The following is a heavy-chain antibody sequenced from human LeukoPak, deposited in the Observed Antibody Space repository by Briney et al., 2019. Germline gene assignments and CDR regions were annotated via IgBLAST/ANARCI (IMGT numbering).Heavy chain of an antibody. CDR2: ISYDGNTK. D-gene: IGHD3-16*01. CDR1: GFTFRNYP. Sequence: PGRSLRLSCLGSGFTFRNYPMYWVRQAPGKGLEWMAVISYDGNTKYYADSVKGRFTLSRDNSKNTVYLQVDSLRAEDTAVYYCARETAGGSYNWFDPWGQGTLVTVSS. J-gene: IGHJ5*02. CDR3: ARETAGGSYNWFDP. V-gene: IGHV3-30*04.